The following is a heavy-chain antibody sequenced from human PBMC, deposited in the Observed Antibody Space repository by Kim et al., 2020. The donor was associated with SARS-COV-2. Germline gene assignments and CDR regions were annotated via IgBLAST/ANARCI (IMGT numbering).Heavy chain of an antibody. D-gene: IGHD3-10*01. CDR3: ARSRWFGELLYLYFDY. V-gene: IGHV5-51*01. J-gene: IGHJ4*02. Sequence: FQGQVTISADKSISTAYLQWSSLKASDTAMYYCARSRWFGELLYLYFDYWGQGTLVTVSS.